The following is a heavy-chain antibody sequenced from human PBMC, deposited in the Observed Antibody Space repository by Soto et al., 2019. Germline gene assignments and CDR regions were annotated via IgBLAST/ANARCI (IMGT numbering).Heavy chain of an antibody. D-gene: IGHD1-26*01. J-gene: IGHJ6*02. CDR2: INPNSGGT. CDR1: GYTFTGYY. Sequence: QVQLVQSGAEVKKPGASVKVSCKASGYTFTGYYMHWVRQAPGQGLEWMGWINPNSGGTKYAQKFQGRVTMTRDTSITPTDMELSRLRSDDQAVYYCARGYGRGGAGMDVWGQGTTVTVSS. CDR3: ARGYGRGGAGMDV. V-gene: IGHV1-2*02.